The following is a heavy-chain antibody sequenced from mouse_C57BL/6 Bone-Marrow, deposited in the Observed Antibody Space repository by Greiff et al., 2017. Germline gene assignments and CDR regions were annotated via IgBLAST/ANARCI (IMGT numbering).Heavy chain of an antibody. V-gene: IGHV5-6*01. D-gene: IGHD1-1*01. J-gene: IGHJ4*01. Sequence: EVKLMESGGDLVKPGGSLKLSCAASGFTFSSYGMSWVRQTPDKRLEWVATISSGGSYTYYPDSVKGRFTLTRDNAKNTLYLQMSSLKSEDTAMFYCARHVAYDSSYDYAMDYWGQGTSVTVAS. CDR2: ISSGGSYT. CDR3: ARHVAYDSSYDYAMDY. CDR1: GFTFSSYG.